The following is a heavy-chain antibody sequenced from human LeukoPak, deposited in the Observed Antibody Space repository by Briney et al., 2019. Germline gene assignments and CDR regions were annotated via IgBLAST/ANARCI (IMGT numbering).Heavy chain of an antibody. CDR2: INPNSGGT. Sequence: ASVKVSCKASGYTFTGYYMHWVRQAPGKGLEWMGWINPNSGGTNYAQKFQGRVTMTRDTSISTAYMELSRLRSDDTAVYYCARDWIAAAGDDYWGQGTLVTVSS. CDR1: GYTFTGYY. CDR3: ARDWIAAAGDDY. V-gene: IGHV1-2*02. D-gene: IGHD6-13*01. J-gene: IGHJ4*02.